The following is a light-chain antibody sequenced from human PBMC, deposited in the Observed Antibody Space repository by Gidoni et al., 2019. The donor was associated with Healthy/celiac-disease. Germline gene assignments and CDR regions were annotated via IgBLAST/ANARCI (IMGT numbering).Light chain of an antibody. V-gene: IGKV4-1*01. CDR3: QQYYSTPWT. CDR2: WAS. J-gene: IGKJ1*01. Sequence: QSVLYSSNNKNYLAWYQQKPGQPPKLLIYWASTRESGVPDRFSGSGPGTDFTLTISSLQAEDVAVYYCQQYYSTPWTFGQGTKVEIK. CDR1: QSVLYSSNNKNY.